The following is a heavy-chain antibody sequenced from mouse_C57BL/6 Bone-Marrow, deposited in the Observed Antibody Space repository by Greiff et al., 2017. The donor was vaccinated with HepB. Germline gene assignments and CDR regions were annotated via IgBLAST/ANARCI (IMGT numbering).Heavy chain of an antibody. CDR3: ARDDYDFDY. D-gene: IGHD2-4*01. V-gene: IGHV1-72*01. Sequence: QVQLKQPGAELVKPGASVKLSCKASGYTFTSYWMHWVKQRPGRGLEWIGRIYPNSGGTKYNEKFKSKATLTVDKPSSTAYMQLSSLTSEDSAVYYCARDDYDFDYWGQGTTLTVSS. CDR2: IYPNSGGT. J-gene: IGHJ2*01. CDR1: GYTFTSYW.